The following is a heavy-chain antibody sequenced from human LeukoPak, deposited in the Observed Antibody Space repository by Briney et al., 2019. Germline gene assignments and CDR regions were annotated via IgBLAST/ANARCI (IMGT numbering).Heavy chain of an antibody. Sequence: PGGSLRLSCAASGFTFSSYGMHWVSQAPGKGLEWVAVIWYDGSNKYYADSVKGRFTISRDNSKNTLYLQMNSLRAEDTAVYYCAKDSVTVPDYWGQGTLVTVSS. CDR1: GFTFSSYG. D-gene: IGHD4-17*01. CDR3: AKDSVTVPDY. CDR2: IWYDGSNK. J-gene: IGHJ4*02. V-gene: IGHV3-30*02.